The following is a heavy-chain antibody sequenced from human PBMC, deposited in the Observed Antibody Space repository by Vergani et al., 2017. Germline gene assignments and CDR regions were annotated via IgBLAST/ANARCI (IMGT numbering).Heavy chain of an antibody. Sequence: QVTLRESGPALVKPTQTLTLTCTFSGFSLSTSGMCVSWIRQPPGKALEWLARIDWDDDKYYSTSLKTRITISKDTSKNQVVLTMTNMDPVDTATYYCARYCSGDSCALDYGGQGTLVTVSS. D-gene: IGHD2-15*01. CDR1: GFSLSTSGMC. CDR2: IDWDDDK. J-gene: IGHJ4*02. CDR3: ARYCSGDSCALDY. V-gene: IGHV2-70*15.